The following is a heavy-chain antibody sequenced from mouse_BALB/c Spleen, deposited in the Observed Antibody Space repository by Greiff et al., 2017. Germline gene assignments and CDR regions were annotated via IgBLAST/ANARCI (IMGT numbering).Heavy chain of an antibody. CDR1: GYTFTSYY. Sequence: QVQLQQSGPELVKPGASVRISCKASGYTFTSYYIHWVKQRPGQGLEWIGWIYPGNVNTKYNEKFKGKATLTADKSSSTAYMQLSSLTSEDSAVYCCARGDSSGFYYAMDYWGQGTSVTVSS. CDR2: IYPGNVNT. J-gene: IGHJ4*01. D-gene: IGHD3-2*01. V-gene: IGHV1S56*01. CDR3: ARGDSSGFYYAMDY.